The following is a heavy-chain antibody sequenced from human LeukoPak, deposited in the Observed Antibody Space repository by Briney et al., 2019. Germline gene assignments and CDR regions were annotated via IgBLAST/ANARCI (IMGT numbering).Heavy chain of an antibody. Sequence: KPSETLSLTCAVYGGSFSGYYWSWIRQPPGKGLEWIGEINHSGSTNYNPSLKSRVIISVDTSKNQFSLKLSSVTAADTAVYYCARVADYDILTGPFDYWGQGTLVTVSS. D-gene: IGHD3-9*01. J-gene: IGHJ4*02. V-gene: IGHV4-34*01. CDR2: INHSGST. CDR3: ARVADYDILTGPFDY. CDR1: GGSFSGYY.